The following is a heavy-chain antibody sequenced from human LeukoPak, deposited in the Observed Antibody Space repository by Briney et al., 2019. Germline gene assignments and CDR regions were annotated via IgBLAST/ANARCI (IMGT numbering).Heavy chain of an antibody. Sequence: ASVKDSCKASGFTFTDYYIHGVRQAPGQGRAGMGWINPTSGNTNSAQKFQGRVTMTRDTSISTDYMELPRLRSDDAAMYYCARAPRDIGSDGWFDHWGQGTLVTVSS. V-gene: IGHV1-2*02. CDR2: INPTSGNT. CDR1: GFTFTDYY. D-gene: IGHD5-12*01. CDR3: ARAPRDIGSDGWFDH. J-gene: IGHJ5*02.